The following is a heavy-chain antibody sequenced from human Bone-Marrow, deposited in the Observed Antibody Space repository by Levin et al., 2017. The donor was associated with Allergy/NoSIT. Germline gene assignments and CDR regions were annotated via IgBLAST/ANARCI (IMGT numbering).Heavy chain of an antibody. CDR3: ARDVRGGHFDY. CDR2: IKPDESER. J-gene: IGHJ4*02. V-gene: IGHV3-7*04. D-gene: IGHD2-15*01. Sequence: PGGSLRLSCAASGFIFSGHWMAWVRQTPARGLEWVANIKPDESERYYADSVKGRFTISRDNAKNSLSLQMSSLRAEDTAIYYCARDVRGGHFDYWGQGTLVTVSS. CDR1: GFIFSGHW.